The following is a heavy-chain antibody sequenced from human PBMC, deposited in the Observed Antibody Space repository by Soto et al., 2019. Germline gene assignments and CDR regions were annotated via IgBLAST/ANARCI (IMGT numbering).Heavy chain of an antibody. V-gene: IGHV3-23*01. J-gene: IGHJ4*02. D-gene: IGHD6-13*01. Sequence: QPGGSLRLSCVASGFTFSRHGLSWVRQAPGKGLEWVSTINPSGDSTFYADSVKGRFTISRDNSKNTVYLQMNSLGVGDTAVYLCAEVDVSTAGSFDYWGQGARVTVSS. CDR3: AEVDVSTAGSFDY. CDR1: GFTFSRHG. CDR2: INPSGDST.